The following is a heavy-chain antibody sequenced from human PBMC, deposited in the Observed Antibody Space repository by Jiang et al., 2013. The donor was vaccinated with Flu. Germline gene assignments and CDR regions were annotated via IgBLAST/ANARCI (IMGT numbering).Heavy chain of an antibody. Sequence: SQTLSLTCAISGDSVSSNSAAWNWIRQSPSRGLEWLGRTYYRSKWYTDYAVSVRSRITINPDTSKNQFSLQLNSVTPEDTAVYYCTRGHDGNMDVWGKGTTVTVSS. D-gene: IGHD4-23*01. V-gene: IGHV6-1*01. J-gene: IGHJ6*03. CDR1: GDSVSSNSAA. CDR2: TYYRSKWYT. CDR3: TRGHDGNMDV.